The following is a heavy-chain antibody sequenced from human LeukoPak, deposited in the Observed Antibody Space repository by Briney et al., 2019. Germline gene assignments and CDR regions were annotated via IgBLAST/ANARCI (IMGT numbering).Heavy chain of an antibody. D-gene: IGHD5-18*01. CDR3: ARDLETDTAMVCGAFDI. CDR2: IIPIFGAA. CDR1: GGTFSSYA. Sequence: SVKVSCKASGGTFSSYAISWVRQAPGQGLEWMGGIIPIFGAANYAQKFQGRVTITADKSTSTAYMELSSLRSEDTAVYYCARDLETDTAMVCGAFDIWGQGTMVTVSS. J-gene: IGHJ3*02. V-gene: IGHV1-69*06.